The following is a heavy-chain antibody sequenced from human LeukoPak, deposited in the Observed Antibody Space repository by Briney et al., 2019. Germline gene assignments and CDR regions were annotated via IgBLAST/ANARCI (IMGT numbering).Heavy chain of an antibody. J-gene: IGHJ1*01. Sequence: SETLSLTCTVSGGSISSSSYYWGWIRQPPGKGLEWIGSIYYSGSTYYNPSLKSRVTISVDTSKNQFSLKLSSVTAADTAVYYCARVAYYYDSSGFHGYFQHWGQGTLVTVSS. CDR2: IYYSGST. CDR3: ARVAYYYDSSGFHGYFQH. V-gene: IGHV4-39*07. CDR1: GGSISSSSYY. D-gene: IGHD3-22*01.